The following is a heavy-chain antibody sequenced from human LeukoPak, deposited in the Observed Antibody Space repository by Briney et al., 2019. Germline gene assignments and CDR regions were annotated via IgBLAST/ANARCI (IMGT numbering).Heavy chain of an antibody. J-gene: IGHJ4*02. V-gene: IGHV4-39*01. D-gene: IGHD3-10*01. CDR3: ARRYYFVSGSYYPFDF. Sequence: ASETLSLTCNVSGGSISDNDYSWDWIRQPPGKGLEWMGCIHYSGITYSNPSLKSRISISVDTSKSQFSLKLRSVTAADTAVYYCARRYYFVSGSYYPFDFWGQGTLVTVSS. CDR2: IHYSGIT. CDR1: GGSISDNDYS.